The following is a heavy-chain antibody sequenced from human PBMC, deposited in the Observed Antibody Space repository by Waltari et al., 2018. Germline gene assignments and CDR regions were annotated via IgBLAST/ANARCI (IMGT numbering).Heavy chain of an antibody. CDR3: AKDMGAARHYNFED. Sequence: QVQVVASGGGVVQPGRSLRLSCAHFGFPFNKYGIHWVRQTPGKGLECVAVISHDGSTKHYADSVKGRFTISIDNSKNTLYLQMDSLRPEDTALYYCAKDMGAARHYNFEDWGQGTLVTVSS. V-gene: IGHV3-30*18. CDR1: GFPFNKYG. J-gene: IGHJ4*02. CDR2: ISHDGSTK. D-gene: IGHD6-6*01.